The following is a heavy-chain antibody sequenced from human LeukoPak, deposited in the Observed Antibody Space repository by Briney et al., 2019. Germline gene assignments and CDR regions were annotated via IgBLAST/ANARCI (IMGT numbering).Heavy chain of an antibody. V-gene: IGHV3-21*01. J-gene: IGHJ5*02. Sequence: GFLRLSCAASGFTFSSYSMNWVRQAPGKGLEWVSAISGSGGSTYYADSVKGRFTISRDNTNNSLYLQMNSLRAEDTAVYYCARGLGLWNGPGWFDPWGQGTLVTVSS. D-gene: IGHD1-1*01. CDR3: ARGLGLWNGPGWFDP. CDR1: GFTFSSYS. CDR2: ISGSGGST.